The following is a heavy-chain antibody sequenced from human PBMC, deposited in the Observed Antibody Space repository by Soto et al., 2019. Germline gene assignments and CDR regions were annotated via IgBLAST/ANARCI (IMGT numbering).Heavy chain of an antibody. V-gene: IGHV4-30-4*01. D-gene: IGHD6-13*01. CDR2: IYYSGRT. CDR3: ARGDFCAAVHGMDV. Sequence: QVQLQEAGPGLVKPSQTLSLTGTVSGGSLSSGASDWSWIREPPGNGLEWIGYIYYSGRTYYNPALKSRVTISVDPAKNHVSLKRSYVTAADTAVYHGARGDFCAAVHGMDVWGQGTTVTVYS. J-gene: IGHJ6*02. CDR1: GGSLSSGASD.